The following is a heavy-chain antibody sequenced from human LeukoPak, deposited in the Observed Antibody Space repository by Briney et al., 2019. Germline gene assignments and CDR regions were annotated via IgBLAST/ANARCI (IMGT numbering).Heavy chain of an antibody. CDR1: GGSITSYH. CDR3: ASGGYCGSTSCYPNWFDP. Sequence: SETLSLTCTVSGGSITSYHWSWIRQPPGKGLEWIGYISYSGSTNYNPSLKCRVTISLDTSKNQFSLKLSSVTAADTAVYYCASGGYCGSTSCYPNWFDPWGQGTLVTVSS. CDR2: ISYSGST. V-gene: IGHV4-59*01. D-gene: IGHD2-2*01. J-gene: IGHJ5*02.